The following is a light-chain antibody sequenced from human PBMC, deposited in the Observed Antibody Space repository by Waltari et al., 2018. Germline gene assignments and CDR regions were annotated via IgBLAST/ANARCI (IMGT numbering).Light chain of an antibody. CDR1: SSDVGRYNY. V-gene: IGLV2-11*01. Sequence: QSTLTQPRPVSGSPGQSVTIPCTGPSSDVGRYNYVSWYQQHPGKAPKFIFYDVSERPSGVPDRFSGSKSGNTASLTISGLQADDEADYYCCSFGGGYPVVFGGGTTLTVL. J-gene: IGLJ2*01. CDR3: CSFGGGYPVV. CDR2: DVS.